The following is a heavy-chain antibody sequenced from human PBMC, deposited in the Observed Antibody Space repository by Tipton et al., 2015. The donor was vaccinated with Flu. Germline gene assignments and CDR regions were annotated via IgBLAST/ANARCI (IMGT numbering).Heavy chain of an antibody. J-gene: IGHJ4*02. D-gene: IGHD2-2*01. CDR2: IYYSGTT. Sequence: TLSLTCTVSGGSVNSGFYYWSWIRRPPGKALEWIGYIYYSGTTNYNPSLKSRVTISVDTSKTQLSLKLSSVTAADTAVYYCARDSSLVPGALIYWGQGTLVTVTS. CDR3: ARDSSLVPGALIY. V-gene: IGHV4-61*01. CDR1: GGSVNSGFYY.